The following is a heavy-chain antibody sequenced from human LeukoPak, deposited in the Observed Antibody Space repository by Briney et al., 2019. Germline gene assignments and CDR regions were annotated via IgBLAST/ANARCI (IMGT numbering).Heavy chain of an antibody. J-gene: IGHJ6*04. Sequence: GGSLRLSCSASGFPFSSYAMHWVRQAPGKGLEYVSAISDSGGSTYYADSVKGRFTISRDNSKNTLYLQMSRLRAEDTAVYFCVRGYSFGPYGMDVWGKGTTVTVSS. CDR3: VRGYSFGPYGMDV. D-gene: IGHD2-15*01. CDR1: GFPFSSYA. V-gene: IGHV3-64D*09. CDR2: ISDSGGST.